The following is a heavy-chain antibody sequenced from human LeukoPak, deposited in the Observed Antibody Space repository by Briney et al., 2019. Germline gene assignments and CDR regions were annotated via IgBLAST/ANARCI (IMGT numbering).Heavy chain of an antibody. CDR2: ISGSAYST. Sequence: GGSLRLSCAASGFTFSSYAMSWVRQAPGKGLEWVSAISGSAYSTYHAASVKGRFTISRDNSKNTLYLQMNSLRAEDTAVYYCAKAIGLYGDYMYYFDYWGQGTLVTVSS. J-gene: IGHJ4*02. CDR1: GFTFSSYA. CDR3: AKAIGLYGDYMYYFDY. D-gene: IGHD4-17*01. V-gene: IGHV3-23*01.